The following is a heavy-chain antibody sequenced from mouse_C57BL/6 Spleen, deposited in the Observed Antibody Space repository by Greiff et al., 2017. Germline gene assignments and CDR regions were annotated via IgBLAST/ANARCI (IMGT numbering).Heavy chain of an antibody. J-gene: IGHJ3*01. Sequence: VQLQQSGAELVRPGASVKLSCTASGFNIKDYYMHWVKQRPEQGLEWIGRFDPEDGDTEYAPKFQGKATMTADTSSNTAYLQLSSLTSEDTAVYYCTTEEAYYMRGWFAYWGQGTLVTVSA. CDR1: GFNIKDYY. CDR2: FDPEDGDT. D-gene: IGHD2-12*01. CDR3: TTEEAYYMRGWFAY. V-gene: IGHV14-1*01.